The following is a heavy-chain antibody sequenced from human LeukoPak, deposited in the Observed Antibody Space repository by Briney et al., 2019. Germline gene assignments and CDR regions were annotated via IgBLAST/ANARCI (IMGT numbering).Heavy chain of an antibody. CDR2: IYHSGTT. D-gene: IGHD2-15*01. J-gene: IGHJ4*02. CDR3: ARVPPPSVGGRDY. V-gene: IGHV4-39*07. Sequence: PSETLSLTCTVSGGSISTSSYYWGWVRQPPGKGLEWIGEIYHSGTTNYNPSLKSRVTISLDKSKNQVSLNLSSVTATDTAVYYCARVPPPSVGGRDYWGQGTLVTVSS. CDR1: GGSISTSSYY.